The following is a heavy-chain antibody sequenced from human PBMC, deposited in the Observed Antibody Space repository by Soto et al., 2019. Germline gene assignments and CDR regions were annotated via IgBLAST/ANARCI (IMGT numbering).Heavy chain of an antibody. V-gene: IGHV3-53*01. CDR3: EKRTTGWYFDL. CDR1: GFTVSSNY. Sequence: GGSLRLSCAASGFTVSSNYMTWVRQAPGKGLEWVSAIYSGGSTYYADSVKGRFTISRDNSKNTLYLQMNSLRAEDTAVYYCEKRTTGWYFDLWGRGTLVTVSS. D-gene: IGHD1-1*01. CDR2: IYSGGST. J-gene: IGHJ2*01.